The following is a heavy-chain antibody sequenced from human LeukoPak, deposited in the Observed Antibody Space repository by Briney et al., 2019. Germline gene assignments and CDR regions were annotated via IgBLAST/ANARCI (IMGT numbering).Heavy chain of an antibody. J-gene: IGHJ4*02. CDR1: GFTFSTYN. CDR3: ARDNTFYDSSGYYSDY. V-gene: IGHV3-21*04. CDR2: ISSSSSYI. D-gene: IGHD3-22*01. Sequence: GGSLRLSCAASGFTFSTYNMNWVRQAPGKGPEWVSSISSSSSYIYYADSVKGRFTISRDNAKNSLYLQMNSLRAEDTALYYCARDNTFYDSSGYYSDYWGQGTLVTVSS.